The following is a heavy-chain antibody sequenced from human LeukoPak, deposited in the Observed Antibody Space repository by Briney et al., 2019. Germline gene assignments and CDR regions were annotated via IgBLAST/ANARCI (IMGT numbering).Heavy chain of an antibody. CDR2: INHSGST. CDR1: GGSISSYY. J-gene: IGHJ4*02. CDR3: ARGRSAYDSSGYYYGN. Sequence: PSETLSLTCTVSGGSISSYYWSWIRQPPGKGLEWIGEINHSGSTNYNPSLKSRVTISVDTSKNQFSLKVSSVTAADTAVYYCARGRSAYDSSGYYYGNWGQGTLVTVSS. V-gene: IGHV4-34*01. D-gene: IGHD3-22*01.